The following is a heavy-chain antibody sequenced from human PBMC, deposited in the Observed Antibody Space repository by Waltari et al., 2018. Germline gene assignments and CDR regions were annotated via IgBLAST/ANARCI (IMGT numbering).Heavy chain of an antibody. D-gene: IGHD4-17*01. Sequence: QVQLVQSGAEVKKPGASVKVSCKASGYTFTGYYMHWVRQAPGQGLEWMGWINPSSGGTNYAQKFQGRVTMTRDTSISTAYMELSRLRSDDTAVYYCARVDYGDVLFLDYWGQGTLVTVSS. CDR3: ARVDYGDVLFLDY. V-gene: IGHV1-2*02. CDR2: INPSSGGT. CDR1: GYTFTGYY. J-gene: IGHJ4*02.